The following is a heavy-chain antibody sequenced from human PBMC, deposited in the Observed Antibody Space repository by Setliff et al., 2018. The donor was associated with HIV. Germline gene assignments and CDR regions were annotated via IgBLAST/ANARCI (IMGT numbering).Heavy chain of an antibody. V-gene: IGHV4-38-2*02. CDR1: GYSIGSGYY. CDR2: IYHSGST. Sequence: SETLSLTCAVSGYSIGSGYYWGWIRQPPGKGLEWIRSIYHSGSTYYNPSLKSRVTISVDTSKNQFSLKLSSVTAADTAVYYCAREVVVGATGGMDVWGQGTTVTVSS. J-gene: IGHJ6*02. CDR3: AREVVVGATGGMDV. D-gene: IGHD1-26*01.